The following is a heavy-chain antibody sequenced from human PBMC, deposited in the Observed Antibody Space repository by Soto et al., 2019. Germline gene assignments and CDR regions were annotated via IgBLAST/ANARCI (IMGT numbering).Heavy chain of an antibody. CDR1: GFPFSSYA. CDR3: TSEAYHVNYYGMDV. V-gene: IGHV3-23*01. Sequence: EVQLLESGGGLVQPGGSLRLSCAASGFPFSSYAMSWVSQAPGKGLEWVSAISGSGGSTYYADSVKGRFTITRDNSENTLYLPMNSLRAEDTAVYYCTSEAYHVNYYGMDVWGPGTTVTVSS. J-gene: IGHJ6*02. D-gene: IGHD2-2*01. CDR2: ISGSGGST.